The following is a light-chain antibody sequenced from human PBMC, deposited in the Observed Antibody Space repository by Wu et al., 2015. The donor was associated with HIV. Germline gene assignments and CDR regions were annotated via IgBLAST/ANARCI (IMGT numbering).Light chain of an antibody. CDR2: DAS. V-gene: IGKV3-11*01. J-gene: IGKJ5*01. CDR1: QTISDS. Sequence: GRATLSCRASQTISDSLAWYQHKPGQSPRLLIYDASNRATGIPARFSGSGSGTDFTLIISSLEPDDFTFYYCQQRSNWPLTFGQGTRLEIK. CDR3: QQRSNWPLT.